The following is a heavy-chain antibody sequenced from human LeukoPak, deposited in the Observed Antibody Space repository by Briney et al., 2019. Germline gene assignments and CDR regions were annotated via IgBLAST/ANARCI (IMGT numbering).Heavy chain of an antibody. CDR3: AREGVYAGFDP. D-gene: IGHD2-8*01. CDR1: GFTFSNSW. Sequence: GGSLRLSCAGSGFTFSNSWMGWVRQAPGKGLEWVSSISDSSSSIFYADSVKGRFTISRDNAKKSLHLQMNSLRVEDTAVYYCAREGVYAGFDPWGQGTLVTVSS. CDR2: ISDSSSSI. V-gene: IGHV3-21*01. J-gene: IGHJ5*02.